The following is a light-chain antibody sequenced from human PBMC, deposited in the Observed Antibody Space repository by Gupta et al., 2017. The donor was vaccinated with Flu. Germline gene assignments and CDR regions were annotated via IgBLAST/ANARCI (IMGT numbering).Light chain of an antibody. CDR3: QSADSSGTYVV. Sequence: GQKARITGSGDALPKQYAYWYQQKPGQAPVLVIYKDSERPSGIPERFSGSSSGTTVTLTISGVQAEDEADYYCQSADSSGTYVVFGGGTKLTVL. V-gene: IGLV3-25*03. J-gene: IGLJ2*01. CDR2: KDS. CDR1: ALPKQY.